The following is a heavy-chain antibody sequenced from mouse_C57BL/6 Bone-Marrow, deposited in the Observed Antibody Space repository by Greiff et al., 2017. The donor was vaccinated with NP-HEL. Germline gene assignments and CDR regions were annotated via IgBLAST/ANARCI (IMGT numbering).Heavy chain of an antibody. CDR3: ARNPYYAMDY. J-gene: IGHJ4*01. Sequence: EVNLVESGGGLVKPGGSLKLSCAASGFTFSDYGMHWVRQAPEKGLEWVAYISSGSSTIYSADTVQGRFTISRDNAKNTLCLQMTSLRSEDTAMYYCARNPYYAMDYWGQGTSVTVSS. CDR1: GFTFSDYG. CDR2: ISSGSSTI. V-gene: IGHV5-17*01.